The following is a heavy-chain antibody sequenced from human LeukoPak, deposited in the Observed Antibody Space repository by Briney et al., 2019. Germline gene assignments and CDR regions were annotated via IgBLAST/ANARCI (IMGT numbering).Heavy chain of an antibody. CDR1: GFTFSGSA. D-gene: IGHD6-13*01. V-gene: IGHV3-73*01. CDR3: TRQWSTAGAGPMDFDY. CDR2: IGSKANNYAT. J-gene: IGHJ4*02. Sequence: GGSLRLSCAASGFTFSGSAMHWVRQAPGKGLAWVGHIGSKANNYATAYGASVKGRFTISRDDSKNTAYLQMNSLKTEDTALYHCTRQWSTAGAGPMDFDYWGQGTLVTVYS.